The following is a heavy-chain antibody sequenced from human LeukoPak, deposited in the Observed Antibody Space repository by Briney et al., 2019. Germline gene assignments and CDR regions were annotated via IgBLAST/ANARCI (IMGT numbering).Heavy chain of an antibody. V-gene: IGHV7-4-1*02. Sequence: GASVKVSCKASGYTFISYTMNWVRQAPGQGLEWMGWVNTNTGNPTYAQGFTGRFVFSLDTSVSTAYLQISSLKAEDTAVYYCARVDQLWSPNFDYWGQGTLVTVSS. J-gene: IGHJ4*02. CDR1: GYTFISYT. CDR3: ARVDQLWSPNFDY. D-gene: IGHD5-18*01. CDR2: VNTNTGNP.